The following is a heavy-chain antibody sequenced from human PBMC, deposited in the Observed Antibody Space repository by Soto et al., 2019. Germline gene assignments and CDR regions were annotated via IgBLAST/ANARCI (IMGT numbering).Heavy chain of an antibody. CDR3: VRGPDPFKCGV. D-gene: IGHD6-25*01. Sequence: QVQLQESGPGLVNPSQTLSLTCTVAGASVSSGLYFRHRIRLLTGKGLQWLGHVHPNGTIYYNLSLQSRVTMSMDTSNNQVSLQANSVTVADTAVYYCVRGPDPFKCGVWGQGALVTVSS. V-gene: IGHV4-31*03. CDR1: GASVSSGLYF. CDR2: VHPNGTI. J-gene: IGHJ4*02.